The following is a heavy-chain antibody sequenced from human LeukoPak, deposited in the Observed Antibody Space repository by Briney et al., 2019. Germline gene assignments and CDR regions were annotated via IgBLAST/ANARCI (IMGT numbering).Heavy chain of an antibody. CDR1: GGSFSSGDNY. Sequence: SETLSLTCTVSGGSFSSGDNYCSWIRQPPRKGLEWIGYIHYSGSTFYNPSLKSRVTMSVDTSKNQFSLKLNSVTAADTAVYYCARGELLYDNWGQGTLVTVSS. CDR3: ARGELLYDN. D-gene: IGHD2-15*01. J-gene: IGHJ4*02. V-gene: IGHV4-30-4*01. CDR2: IHYSGST.